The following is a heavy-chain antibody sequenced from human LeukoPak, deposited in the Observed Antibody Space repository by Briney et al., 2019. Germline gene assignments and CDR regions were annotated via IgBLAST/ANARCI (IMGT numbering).Heavy chain of an antibody. J-gene: IGHJ4*02. Sequence: SETLSLTCTVSGGSITTSGHYWGWIRQPPGKGLEWIGSIDYRERTTYNPPLKSRVTISADTSRNQFSLKLSSVTATDTAVYYCANYVSGTMRDYWGQGTLVTVSS. CDR1: GGSITTSGHY. CDR2: IDYRERT. D-gene: IGHD3-16*01. CDR3: ANYVSGTMRDY. V-gene: IGHV4-39*01.